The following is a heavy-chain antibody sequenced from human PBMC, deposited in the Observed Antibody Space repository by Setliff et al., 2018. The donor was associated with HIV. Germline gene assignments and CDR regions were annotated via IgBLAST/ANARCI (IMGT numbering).Heavy chain of an antibody. CDR1: GYTLTSYP. V-gene: IGHV1-46*01. CDR3: ARNQGDSSGWYAGDY. CDR2: INTSGGSA. J-gene: IGHJ4*01. Sequence: VASVKVSCKASGYTLTSYPMHWVRQAPGQGLEWMGVINTSGGSAGYAEKFRGRVTMTRDTSTSTVYMDLRNLRSEDTAVYYCARNQGDSSGWYAGDYGGHGTLVTVSS. D-gene: IGHD6-13*01.